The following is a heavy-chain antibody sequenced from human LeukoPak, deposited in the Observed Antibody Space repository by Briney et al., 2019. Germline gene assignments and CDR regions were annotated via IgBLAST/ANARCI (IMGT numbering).Heavy chain of an antibody. J-gene: IGHJ4*02. CDR1: GISFNSYA. CDR3: AKATGDTIPKGSSYFDD. CDR2: ISASGGST. Sequence: PGGSLRLSCAASGISFNSYAMNWVRQAPGKGLEWVSGISASGGSTYYADSVKGRFTISRDNSKNTLCLQMNSLRAEDTAVYYCAKATGDTIPKGSSYFDDWGQGTLVTVSS. D-gene: IGHD2-21*01. V-gene: IGHV3-23*01.